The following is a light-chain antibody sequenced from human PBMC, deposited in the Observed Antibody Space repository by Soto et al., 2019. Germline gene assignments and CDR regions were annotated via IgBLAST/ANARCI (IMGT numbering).Light chain of an antibody. Sequence: DIQMTQSPSSLSASVGDRVTITCRASQSISSYLNWYQQKPGKAPKLLISDASSLQSGVPSRFSGSGSGTDFTLTISSLQPEDFATYDCHQSYSTLLTFGGGTKVEIK. CDR2: DAS. CDR1: QSISSY. CDR3: HQSYSTLLT. J-gene: IGKJ4*01. V-gene: IGKV1-39*01.